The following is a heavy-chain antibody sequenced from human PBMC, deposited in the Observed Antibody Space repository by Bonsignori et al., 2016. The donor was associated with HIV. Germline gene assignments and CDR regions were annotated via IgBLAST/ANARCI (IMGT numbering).Heavy chain of an antibody. J-gene: IGHJ4*02. V-gene: IGHV1-18*01. Sequence: WVRQAPGQGLEWMGWITAYSGITNYEEKFQGRLTLSTDTPTNTAYMELRSLKSDDTAIYYCARDMSDYDDDGLDFDYWGQGTPVTVSS. CDR3: ARDMSDYDDDGLDFDY. D-gene: IGHD5-12*01. CDR2: ITAYSGIT.